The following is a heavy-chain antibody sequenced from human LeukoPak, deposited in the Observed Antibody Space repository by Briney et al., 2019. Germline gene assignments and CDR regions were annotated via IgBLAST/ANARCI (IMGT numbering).Heavy chain of an antibody. CDR3: AKASSRSFSSGYYGNAFDI. Sequence: PGGSLRLSCAASGFTFSSYAMHWVRQAPGKGLEWVSGISWASGSIGYADSVKGRFTISRDNAKNSLYLQMNSLRAEDMALYYCAKASSRSFSSGYYGNAFDIWGQGTMVTVSS. CDR1: GFTFSSYA. J-gene: IGHJ3*02. D-gene: IGHD6-19*01. V-gene: IGHV3-9*03. CDR2: ISWASGSI.